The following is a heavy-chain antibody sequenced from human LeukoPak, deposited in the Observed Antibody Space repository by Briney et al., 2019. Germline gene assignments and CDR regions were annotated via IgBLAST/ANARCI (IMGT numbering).Heavy chain of an antibody. Sequence: GGSLRLSCAASGFTFSSYAMSWVRQAPGKGLECVSAISGSGGSTYYAHSVKGRLTISRDNSKNTLYLQMNSLRAEDTAVYYCAKHRRRYSGSGSYYNVYYFDYWGQGTLVTVSS. J-gene: IGHJ4*02. V-gene: IGHV3-23*01. CDR1: GFTFSSYA. CDR2: ISGSGGST. CDR3: AKHRRRYSGSGSYYNVYYFDY. D-gene: IGHD3-10*01.